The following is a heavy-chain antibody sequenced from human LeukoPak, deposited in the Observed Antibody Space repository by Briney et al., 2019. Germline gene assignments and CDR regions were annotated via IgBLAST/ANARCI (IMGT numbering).Heavy chain of an antibody. D-gene: IGHD3-9*01. J-gene: IGHJ5*01. CDR2: ISSNGGSS. CDR3: ARGYYDVLTGSIAS. CDR1: GXTLSNYA. V-gene: IGHV3-64*01. Sequence: TGGSLRLSCVASGXTLSNYAVHWVRQAPGQGLEYVSAISSNGGSSYYAPFVKGSFIPSRDNSKNTLYLQMGSLSAEDTAVYYCARGYYDVLTGSIASWGQGTLVTVSS.